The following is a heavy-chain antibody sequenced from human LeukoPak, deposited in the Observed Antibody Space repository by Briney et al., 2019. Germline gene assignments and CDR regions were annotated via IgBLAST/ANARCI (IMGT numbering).Heavy chain of an antibody. CDR1: GFTFSSYG. Sequence: PGGSLRLSCAASGFTFSSYGMSWVRQAPGKGLEWVSAISGSGGSTYYADSVKGRFTISRDNSKNTLYLQMNSLRAEDTAVYYCAKHLYYYGSGSYYFYWGQGTLVTVSS. CDR2: ISGSGGST. J-gene: IGHJ4*02. V-gene: IGHV3-23*01. CDR3: AKHLYYYGSGSYYFY. D-gene: IGHD3-10*01.